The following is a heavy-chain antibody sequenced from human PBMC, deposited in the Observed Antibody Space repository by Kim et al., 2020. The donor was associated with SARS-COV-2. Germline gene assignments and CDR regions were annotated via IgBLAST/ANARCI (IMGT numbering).Heavy chain of an antibody. V-gene: IGHV4-59*01. Sequence: SETLSLTCTVSGGPISNYYLGWIRQPPRKGLERNGFIYHGTGTNYNLTLKSRATISSDMSTSQNSLNLTSVTATAAAALYCSGDGGYGKDHYHGLGVWG. CDR1: GGPISNYY. CDR2: IYHGTGT. J-gene: IGHJ6*02. CDR3: SGDGGYGKDHYHGLGV. D-gene: IGHD6-13*01.